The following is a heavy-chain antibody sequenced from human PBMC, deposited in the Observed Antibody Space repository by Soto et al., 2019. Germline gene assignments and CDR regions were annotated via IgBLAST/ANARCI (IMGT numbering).Heavy chain of an antibody. V-gene: IGHV3-53*01. CDR2: IYSGGAT. J-gene: IGHJ5*02. Sequence: GGSLRLSCAASGFTVSSNYMSWVRQAPGKGLEWISFIYSGGATHYVDSVKGRFTISRDNSKSTVYLQMNSLRTEDTAIYYCARVNPPYPWGQGTLVTVSS. CDR3: ARVNPPYP. CDR1: GFTVSSNY.